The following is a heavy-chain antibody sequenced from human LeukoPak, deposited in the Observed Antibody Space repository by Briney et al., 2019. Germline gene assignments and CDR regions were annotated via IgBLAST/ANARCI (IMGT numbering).Heavy chain of an antibody. Sequence: GESLRVSCAASGFTFSSYAMSWVRQAPGKGLEWVSAISGSGGSTYYADSVKGRSTISRDNSKNTLYLQMNSLRAEDTAVYYCAKITYYDILTGYLVAPYFDYWGQGTLVTVSS. CDR3: AKITYYDILTGYLVAPYFDY. CDR1: GFTFSSYA. J-gene: IGHJ4*02. V-gene: IGHV3-23*01. D-gene: IGHD3-9*01. CDR2: ISGSGGST.